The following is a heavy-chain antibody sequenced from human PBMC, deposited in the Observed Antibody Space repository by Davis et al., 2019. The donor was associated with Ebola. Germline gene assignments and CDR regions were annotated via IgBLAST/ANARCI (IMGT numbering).Heavy chain of an antibody. V-gene: IGHV3-30*04. J-gene: IGHJ4*02. CDR1: GFAVTSNY. CDR2: ISKDGSNE. Sequence: GGSLRLSCVASGFAVTSNYMAWVRQAPGKGLEWVAVISKDGSNEDYADSVRGRFTISRDKSKSTLFLQMDSLRPEDTAVYYCLAGTNYWGQGTQVIVSS. D-gene: IGHD6-19*01. CDR3: LAGTNY.